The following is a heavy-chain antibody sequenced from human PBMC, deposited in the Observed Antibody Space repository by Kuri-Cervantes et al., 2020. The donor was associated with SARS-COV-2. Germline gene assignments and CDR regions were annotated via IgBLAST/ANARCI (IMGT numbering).Heavy chain of an antibody. CDR1: GFTFSSYA. CDR2: ISYDGSNK. V-gene: IGHV3-30-3*01. J-gene: IGHJ3*02. Sequence: GGSLRLSCAASGFTFSSYAMHWVRQAPGKGLEWVAVISYDGSNKYYADSVKGRFTISRDNSKNTLYLQMNSLRAEDTAVYYCARELTGDAFDIWGQGTRVTVSS. CDR3: ARELTGDAFDI. D-gene: IGHD7-27*01.